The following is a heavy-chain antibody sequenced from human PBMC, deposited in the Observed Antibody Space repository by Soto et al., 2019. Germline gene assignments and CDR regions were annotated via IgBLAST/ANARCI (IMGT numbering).Heavy chain of an antibody. V-gene: IGHV3-43*01. CDR3: ASPQGDY. CDR2: ISWDGETT. J-gene: IGHJ4*02. Sequence: EVHLVESGGVAVKPGGSLRLSCAASGFTFDDHNMHWIRQGPGKGLEWVSLISWDGETTFYSDSVKGQFTVSRDNTRNFLYLQMSALTTEDSGFYYCASPQGDYWGQGTLVTVAS. CDR1: GFTFDDHN.